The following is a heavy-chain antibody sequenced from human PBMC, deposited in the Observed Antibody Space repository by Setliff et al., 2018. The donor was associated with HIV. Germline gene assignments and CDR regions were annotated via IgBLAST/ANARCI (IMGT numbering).Heavy chain of an antibody. CDR2: VYYTWNT. J-gene: IGHJ3*02. Sequence: SETLSLTCTVSGGSISRRDYCWGWIRQPAGKGLEWIRSVYYTWNTYSDPSLKSRVTLSVDTSKNQFSLKLSSVTAADTAVYYCARHSIAVVIGVPERDDAFDIWGHGTMVTVS. D-gene: IGHD2-21*01. V-gene: IGHV4-39*01. CDR1: GGSISRRDYC. CDR3: ARHSIAVVIGVPERDDAFDI.